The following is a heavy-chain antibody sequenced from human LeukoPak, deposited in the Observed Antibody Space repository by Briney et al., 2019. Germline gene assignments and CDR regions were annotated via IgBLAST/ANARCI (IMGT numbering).Heavy chain of an antibody. J-gene: IGHJ6*02. Sequence: GGSLRLSCGASGFTFSSYWMSWVRQAPGKGLEWVANIKRDGSEKYYVDSVKGRFTISRDNAKKSLYLQMNSLRAEDTAVYYCARDTSLYYDFWSGYNHGMDVWGQGTTVTVSS. V-gene: IGHV3-7*03. CDR2: IKRDGSEK. CDR3: ARDTSLYYDFWSGYNHGMDV. D-gene: IGHD3-3*01. CDR1: GFTFSSYW.